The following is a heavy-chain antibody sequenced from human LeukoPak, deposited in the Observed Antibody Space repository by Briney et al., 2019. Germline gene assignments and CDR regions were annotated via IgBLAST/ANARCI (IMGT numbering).Heavy chain of an antibody. CDR3: AREVKLRFLEWPDYYYGMDV. V-gene: IGHV1-2*06. CDR1: GFTLTNYA. D-gene: IGHD3-3*01. J-gene: IGHJ6*02. CDR2: INPNSGGT. Sequence: ASVKVSCKASGFTLTNYAMNWVRQAPGQGLEWMGRINPNSGGTNYAQKFQGRVTMTRDTSISTAYMELGRLRSDDTAVYYCAREVKLRFLEWPDYYYGMDVWGQGTTVTVSS.